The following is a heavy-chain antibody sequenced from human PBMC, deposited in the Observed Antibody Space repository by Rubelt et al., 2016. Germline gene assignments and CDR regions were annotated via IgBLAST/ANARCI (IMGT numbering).Heavy chain of an antibody. CDR3: ARVGAAAGTGDAFDI. D-gene: IGHD6-13*01. V-gene: IGHV4-39*07. CDR2: IYHSGST. Sequence: QLQLQESGPGLVKPSETLSLTCTVSGGSISSSSYYWGWIRQPPGKGLEWIGSIYHSGSTYYNPSLSVWVTISVDTSRNQFSLKLSSVTAADTAVYYCARVGAAAGTGDAFDIWGQGTMVTVSS. J-gene: IGHJ3*02. CDR1: GGSISSSSYY.